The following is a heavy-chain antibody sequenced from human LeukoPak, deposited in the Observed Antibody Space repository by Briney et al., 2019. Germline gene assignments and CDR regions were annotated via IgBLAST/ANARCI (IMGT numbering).Heavy chain of an antibody. Sequence: KSSETLSLTCTVSGASISSYYWSWIRQPPGKGLGWIGYIYYSGSTNYNPSLKGRVTISVVTSKNQFSLKLSFVTAADTAVYYCARGANWNLGAFDIWGQGTMVTVSS. D-gene: IGHD1-7*01. CDR3: ARGANWNLGAFDI. CDR1: GASISSYY. J-gene: IGHJ3*02. V-gene: IGHV4-59*01. CDR2: IYYSGST.